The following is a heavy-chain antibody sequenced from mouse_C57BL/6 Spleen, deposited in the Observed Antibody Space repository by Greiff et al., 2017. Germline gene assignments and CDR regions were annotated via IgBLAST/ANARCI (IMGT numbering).Heavy chain of an antibody. CDR3: AREGFYSGAY. Sequence: EVQLQQSGPVLVKPGASVKMSCKASGYTFTDYYMNWVKQSHGKSLEWIGVINPYNGGTSYNQKFKGKATLTVDKSSSTAYMELNSLTSEDSAVYYCAREGFYSGAYWGQGTLVTVSA. CDR1: GYTFTDYY. D-gene: IGHD2-1*01. V-gene: IGHV1-19*01. J-gene: IGHJ3*01. CDR2: INPYNGGT.